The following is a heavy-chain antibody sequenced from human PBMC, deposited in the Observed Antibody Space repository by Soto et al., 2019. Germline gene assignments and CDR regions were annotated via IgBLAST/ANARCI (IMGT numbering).Heavy chain of an antibody. V-gene: IGHV4-39*01. D-gene: IGHD3-10*01. CDR3: ARHINTYYYGSGVDY. CDR1: GGSISSSSYY. CDR2: IYYSGST. J-gene: IGHJ4*02. Sequence: SETLSLTYTVSGGSISSSSYYWGWIRQPPGKGLEWIGSIYYSGSTYYNPSLKSRVTISVDTSKNQFSLKLSSVTAADTAVYYCARHINTYYYGSGVDYWGQGTLVTVSS.